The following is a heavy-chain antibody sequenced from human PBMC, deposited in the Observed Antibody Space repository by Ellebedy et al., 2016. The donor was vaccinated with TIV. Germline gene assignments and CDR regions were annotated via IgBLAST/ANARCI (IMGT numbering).Heavy chain of an antibody. CDR3: ATDGSYGDYRSPTHAFVI. Sequence: GESLKISCAASGFTFSRYSMNWVRQAPGKGLEWVSYISGSSFSTYYADSVKGRFSVSRDHAKNSLYLQMNSLRDEDTAVYYCATDGSYGDYRSPTHAFVIWGQGTVVTVSS. V-gene: IGHV3-48*02. J-gene: IGHJ3*02. CDR2: ISGSSFST. CDR1: GFTFSRYS. D-gene: IGHD4-17*01.